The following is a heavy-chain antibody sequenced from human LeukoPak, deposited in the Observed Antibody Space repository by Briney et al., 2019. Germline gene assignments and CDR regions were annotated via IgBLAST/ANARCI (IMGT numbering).Heavy chain of an antibody. D-gene: IGHD2-2*01. CDR3: AKERSMSSSTLLVGDY. Sequence: GGSLRLSCAASGFTFSTYAMSWVRQAPGKGLEWVSPISGSGSSTYYADSVKGRFTISRDNSKNTLYLQMNSLRAEDTAVYYCAKERSMSSSTLLVGDYWGQGILVTVSS. CDR2: ISGSGSST. V-gene: IGHV3-23*01. CDR1: GFTFSTYA. J-gene: IGHJ4*02.